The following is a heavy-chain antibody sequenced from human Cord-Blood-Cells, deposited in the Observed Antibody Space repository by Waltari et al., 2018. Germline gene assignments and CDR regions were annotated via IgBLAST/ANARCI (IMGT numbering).Heavy chain of an antibody. V-gene: IGHV1-2*02. CDR2: IDTNGGGT. D-gene: IGHD2-2*01. Sequence: QVQLVQSGAEVKKPGASVKVSCKASGYTFTGYYMHWVRQAPGQGLEWMGGIDTNGGGTSDARKLQGRVTVTRVPAITAALMGQSRLRSDDTAGDYCAREFEVPAAGNLCYSCRQGPLVTVSS. J-gene: IGHJ5*01. CDR3: AREFEVPAAGNLCYS. CDR1: GYTFTGYY.